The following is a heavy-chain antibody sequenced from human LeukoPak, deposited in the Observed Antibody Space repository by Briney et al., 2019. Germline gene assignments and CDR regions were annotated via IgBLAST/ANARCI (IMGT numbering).Heavy chain of an antibody. CDR1: GFTFDDYA. CDR3: AKDTGPFVVPAATFDY. CDR2: ISWNSGSI. V-gene: IGHV3-9*03. Sequence: GGSLRLSCAASGFTFDDYAMHWVRQAPGKGLEWVSGISWNSGSIGYADSVKGRFTISRDNAKNSLYLQMNSLRAEDMALYYCAKDTGPFVVPAATFDYWGQGTLVTVSS. D-gene: IGHD2-2*01. J-gene: IGHJ4*02.